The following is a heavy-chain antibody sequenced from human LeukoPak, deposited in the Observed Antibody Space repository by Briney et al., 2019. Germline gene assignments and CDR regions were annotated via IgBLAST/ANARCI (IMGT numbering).Heavy chain of an antibody. CDR2: ISWNSGSI. D-gene: IGHD3-3*01. Sequence: PGGSLGLSCAASGFTFDDYAMHWVRQAPGKGLEWVSGISWNSGSIGYADSVKGRFTISRDNAKNSLYLQMNSLRAEDTALYYCAKDQYYDFWSVFDYWGQGTLVTVSS. CDR1: GFTFDDYA. J-gene: IGHJ4*02. CDR3: AKDQYYDFWSVFDY. V-gene: IGHV3-9*01.